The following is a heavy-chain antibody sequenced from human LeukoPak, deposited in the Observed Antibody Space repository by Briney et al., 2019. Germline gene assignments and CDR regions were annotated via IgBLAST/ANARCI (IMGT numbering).Heavy chain of an antibody. CDR2: IHYTGST. Sequence: SETLSLTCTVSGGSISGYYWSWIRQPPGKGLQFIGYIHYTGSTNYNPSLESRVTLSVDTSKNQFSLKLKSVTAADTAVYYCARLSKDTVVLPAAMAHYFDYWGQGALVTVSS. J-gene: IGHJ4*02. D-gene: IGHD2-2*01. V-gene: IGHV4-59*08. CDR1: GGSISGYY. CDR3: ARLSKDTVVLPAAMAHYFDY.